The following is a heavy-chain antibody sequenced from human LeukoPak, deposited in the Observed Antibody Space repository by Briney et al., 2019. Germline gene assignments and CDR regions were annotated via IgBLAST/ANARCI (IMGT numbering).Heavy chain of an antibody. CDR2: INHSGST. D-gene: IGHD4-17*01. CDR1: GGSFSGYY. V-gene: IGHV4-34*01. Sequence: SETLSLTCAVYGGSFSGYYWSWIRQPPGKGLEWIGEINHSGSTNYNPSLKSRVTISVDTSKNQFSLKLGSVTAADTAVYYCARGPTVTTTKLDYWGQGTLVTVSS. J-gene: IGHJ4*02. CDR3: ARGPTVTTTKLDY.